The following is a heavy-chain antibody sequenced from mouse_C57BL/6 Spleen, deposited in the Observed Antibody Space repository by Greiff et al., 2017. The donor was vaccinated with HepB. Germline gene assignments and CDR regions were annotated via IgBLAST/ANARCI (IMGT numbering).Heavy chain of an antibody. CDR2: IYPRSGNT. D-gene: IGHD1-1*01. J-gene: IGHJ1*03. CDR3: ARETTVVSPGRFDV. Sequence: VQLQQSGAELARPGASVKLSCKASGYTFTSYGISWVKQRTGQGLEWIGEIYPRSGNTYYNEKFKGKATLTADKSSSTAYMELRSLTSEDSAVYFCARETTVVSPGRFDVWGTGTTVTVSS. V-gene: IGHV1-81*01. CDR1: GYTFTSYG.